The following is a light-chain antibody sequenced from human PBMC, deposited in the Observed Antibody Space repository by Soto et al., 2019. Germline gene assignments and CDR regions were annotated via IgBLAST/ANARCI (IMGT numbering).Light chain of an antibody. CDR2: SNN. Sequence: QSVLTQSPSASGTPGQRVTISCSGSSSNIGSNTVNWYQHLPGTAPKLLMYSNNQRPSGVPDRFSGSKSGTSASLAISGLQSLDEADYYSALWDDSLNGVIFGGGTKLTVL. J-gene: IGLJ2*01. V-gene: IGLV1-44*01. CDR1: SSNIGSNT. CDR3: ALWDDSLNGVI.